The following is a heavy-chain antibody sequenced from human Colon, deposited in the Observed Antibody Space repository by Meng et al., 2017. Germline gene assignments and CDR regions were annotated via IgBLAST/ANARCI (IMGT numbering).Heavy chain of an antibody. D-gene: IGHD3-16*01. J-gene: IGHJ4*02. V-gene: IGHV3-23*04. CDR2: IGASGRDT. Sequence: EAQVVEYGGGLIQPGGSLRLSCAASGFSFTTYAMSWVRRAPGKGLEWVSAIGASGRDTFYAESVKGRFTISRDNSKDTLFLQMSSLRGEDTAIYYCAAKLRGIYPFDYWGQGTLVTVFS. CDR3: AAKLRGIYPFDY. CDR1: GFSFTTYA.